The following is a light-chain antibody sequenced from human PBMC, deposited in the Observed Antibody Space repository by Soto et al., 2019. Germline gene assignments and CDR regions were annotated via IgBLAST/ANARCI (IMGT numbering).Light chain of an antibody. CDR3: SLYTSSSTFYV. Sequence: QSVLTQPPSVSGSPGQSVTISCTGTSSDVGSYNRVSWYQQPPGTAPKLMIYEVSNRPSGVPDRFSGSKSGNTASLTISGLKAEDEADYYCSLYTSSSTFYVFGTGTKVTV. J-gene: IGLJ1*01. CDR1: SSDVGSYNR. V-gene: IGLV2-18*01. CDR2: EVS.